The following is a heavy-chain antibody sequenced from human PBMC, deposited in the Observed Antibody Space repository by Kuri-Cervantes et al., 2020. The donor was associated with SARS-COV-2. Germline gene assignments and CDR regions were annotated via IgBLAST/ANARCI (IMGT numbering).Heavy chain of an antibody. CDR2: INSDGSTT. CDR1: GFTFSSYS. Sequence: GESLKISCAASGFTFSSYSMHWVRQAPGKGLVWVSRINSDGSTTNYADSVKGRFTISRDNAKNMLYLQMNSLRAEDTAVYYCAKDPPYCGGDCYSFDYWGHGNRV. CDR3: AKDPPYCGGDCYSFDY. V-gene: IGHV3-74*01. J-gene: IGHJ4*01. D-gene: IGHD2-21*01.